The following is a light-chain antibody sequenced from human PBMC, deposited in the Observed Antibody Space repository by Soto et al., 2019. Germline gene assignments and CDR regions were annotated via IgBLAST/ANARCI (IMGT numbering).Light chain of an antibody. CDR1: SSNIGRNT. CDR2: SHN. CDR3: AAWDDSLNGPV. Sequence: QSVLTQPPSASGTPGQRVSISCSGSSSNIGRNTVNWYQQLPGTAPKLLIYSHNQRPSGVPDRFSGSKSGTSASLAISGLQSEDEADDYCAAWDDSLNGPVFGGGTKVTVL. V-gene: IGLV1-44*01. J-gene: IGLJ2*01.